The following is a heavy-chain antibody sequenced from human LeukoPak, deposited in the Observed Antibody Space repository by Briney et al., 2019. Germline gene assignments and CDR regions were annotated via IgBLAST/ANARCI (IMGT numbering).Heavy chain of an antibody. Sequence: GSSVKVSCKASGGTFSSYAISWVRQAPGQGLEWMGRIIPILGIANYAQKFQGRVTITADKSTSTAYMELSSLRSEDTAVYYCARDEFGYDILTGPSDYWGQGTLVTVSS. CDR2: IIPILGIA. V-gene: IGHV1-69*04. J-gene: IGHJ4*02. CDR1: GGTFSSYA. D-gene: IGHD3-9*01. CDR3: ARDEFGYDILTGPSDY.